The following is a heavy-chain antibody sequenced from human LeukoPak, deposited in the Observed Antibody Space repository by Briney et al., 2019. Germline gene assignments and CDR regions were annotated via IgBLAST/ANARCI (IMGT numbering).Heavy chain of an antibody. CDR1: GFTFSGYG. CDR3: AKHDGPIVVVTVKLDY. Sequence: GGSLRLSCVASGFTFSGYGMHWVRQAPGKGLEWVAFISSDGNKNYYEDSVKGRFTISRDNSKNTLFLQMSSLRPEDTAVYYCAKHDGPIVVVTVKLDYWGQGTLVTVSS. V-gene: IGHV3-30*18. CDR2: ISSDGNKN. J-gene: IGHJ4*02. D-gene: IGHD2-21*02.